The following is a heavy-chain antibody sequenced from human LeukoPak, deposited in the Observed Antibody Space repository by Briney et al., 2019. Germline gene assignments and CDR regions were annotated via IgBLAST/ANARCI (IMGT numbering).Heavy chain of an antibody. J-gene: IGHJ6*03. CDR3: ARDRYYYYMDV. Sequence: PGGSLTLSCAASGFTFSSYNMNWVRQAPGKWLEWVSSITSSSSYIYYADSVKGRFTISRDKSKNTLYLQMNSLRAEDTAVYYCARDRYYYYMDVWGKGTTVTVSS. CDR1: GFTFSSYN. CDR2: ITSSSSYI. V-gene: IGHV3-21*01.